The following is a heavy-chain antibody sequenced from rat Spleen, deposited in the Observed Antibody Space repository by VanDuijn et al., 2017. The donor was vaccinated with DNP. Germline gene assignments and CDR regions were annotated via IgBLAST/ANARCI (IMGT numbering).Heavy chain of an antibody. CDR3: ALPYYSDDWYFDF. CDR1: GFSLTNYH. CDR2: MWSDGDT. Sequence: QVQLKESGPGLVQPSETLSLTCTVSGFSLTNYHIHWIRQPPGKGLEWMGLMWSDGDTSYNSPLKSRLSISRDTSKSQVFLKMNSLQTEDTAMYFCALPYYSDDWYFDFWGPGTMVTVSS. V-gene: IGHV2-32*01. J-gene: IGHJ1*01. D-gene: IGHD1-1*01.